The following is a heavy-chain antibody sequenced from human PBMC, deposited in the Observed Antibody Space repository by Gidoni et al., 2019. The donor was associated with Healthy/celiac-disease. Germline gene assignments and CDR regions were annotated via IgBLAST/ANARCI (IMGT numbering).Heavy chain of an antibody. CDR1: GFTSSSYG. J-gene: IGHJ6*02. Sequence: QVQLVASGGGVLQPGSSLRLPCAAPGFTSSSYGMHWVRQAPGTGLEWVAVISYDGSNKYYADSVKGRFTISRDNSKNTLYLQMNSLRAEDTAVYYCAKGVYSSGWLNYYYGMDVWGQGTTVTVSS. CDR3: AKGVYSSGWLNYYYGMDV. V-gene: IGHV3-30*18. CDR2: ISYDGSNK. D-gene: IGHD6-19*01.